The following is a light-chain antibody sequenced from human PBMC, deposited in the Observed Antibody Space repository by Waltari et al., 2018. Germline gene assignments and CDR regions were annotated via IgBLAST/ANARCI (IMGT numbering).Light chain of an antibody. CDR1: SSDVGRYNL. CDR2: EGS. V-gene: IGLV2-23*01. J-gene: IGLJ1*01. CDR3: CSYAGSSTYV. Sequence: QSALPQPASVSGSPGQSITIPCTGTSSDVGRYNLVSWYQQHPGKAPKLMIYEGSKRPSGVSNRFSGSKSGNTASLTISGLQAEDEADYYCCSYAGSSTYVFGTGTKVTVL.